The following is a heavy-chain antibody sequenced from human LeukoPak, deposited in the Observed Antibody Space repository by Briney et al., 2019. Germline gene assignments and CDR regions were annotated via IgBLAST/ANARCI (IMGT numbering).Heavy chain of an antibody. D-gene: IGHD6-13*01. V-gene: IGHV1-2*06. CDR2: INPNSGGT. Sequence: ASVKVSCKASGYTFTGYYMHWVRQAPGQGLEWMGRINPNSGGTNYAQKFQGRVTMTRDTSISTAYMELSRLRSDDTAVYYCARSSDPSSSWYPTVDDAFDIWGQGTMVTVSS. J-gene: IGHJ3*02. CDR3: ARSSDPSSSWYPTVDDAFDI. CDR1: GYTFTGYY.